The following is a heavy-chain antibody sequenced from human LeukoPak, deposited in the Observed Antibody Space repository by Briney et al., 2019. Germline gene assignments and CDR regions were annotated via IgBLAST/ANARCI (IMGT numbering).Heavy chain of an antibody. CDR3: ARDCGSSWYGGVCY. CDR1: GDSVSSNSAA. Sequence: SQTLSLTCAIYGDSVSSNSAAWNWIRQSPSRGLEWLGRTYYRSKWYNDYAVSVKSRITINPDTSKNQFSLQLNSVTPEDTAVYYCARDCGSSWYGGVCYWGQGTLVTVSS. CDR2: TYYRSKWYN. D-gene: IGHD6-13*01. V-gene: IGHV6-1*01. J-gene: IGHJ4*02.